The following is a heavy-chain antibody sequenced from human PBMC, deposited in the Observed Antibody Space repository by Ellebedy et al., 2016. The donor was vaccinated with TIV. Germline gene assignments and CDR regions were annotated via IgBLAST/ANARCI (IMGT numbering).Heavy chain of an antibody. CDR3: ARVNLDRYYDFWSGYYVDY. D-gene: IGHD3-3*01. V-gene: IGHV3-7*03. CDR2: IKQDGSEK. CDR1: GFTFSSYW. J-gene: IGHJ4*02. Sequence: GESLKISXAASGFTFSSYWMSRVRQAPGKGLEWVANIKQDGSEKYYVDSVKGRFTISRDNAKNSLYLQMNSLRAEDTAVYYCARVNLDRYYDFWSGYYVDYWGQGTLVTVSS.